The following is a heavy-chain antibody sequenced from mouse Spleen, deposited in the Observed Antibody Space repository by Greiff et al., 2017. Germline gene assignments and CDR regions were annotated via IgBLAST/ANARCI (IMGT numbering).Heavy chain of an antibody. CDR2: ISSGGSYT. CDR3: ARHGFYFDY. J-gene: IGHJ2*01. Sequence: EVKLQESGGGLVKPGGSLKLSCAASGFTFSSYAMSWVRQTPEKRLEWVATISSGGSYTYYPDSVKGRFTISRDNAKNTLYLQMSSLRSEDTAMYYCARHGFYFDYWGQGTTLTVSS. CDR1: GFTFSSYA. V-gene: IGHV5-9-3*01.